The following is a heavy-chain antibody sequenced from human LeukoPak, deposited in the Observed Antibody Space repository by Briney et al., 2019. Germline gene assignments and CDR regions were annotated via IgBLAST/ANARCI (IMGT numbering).Heavy chain of an antibody. Sequence: GGSLRLSCAASGLHFSGTAMSWVRQAPGKGLEWVSAISHDGMNAYYSDSVKGRFTISRDNSKKTVSLEMSSLTAADTGVYYCAKDGAQYSSGPECDPRGQGALVTVSP. J-gene: IGHJ5*02. V-gene: IGHV3-23*01. CDR3: AKDGAQYSSGPECDP. CDR2: ISHDGMNA. CDR1: GLHFSGTA. D-gene: IGHD6-19*01.